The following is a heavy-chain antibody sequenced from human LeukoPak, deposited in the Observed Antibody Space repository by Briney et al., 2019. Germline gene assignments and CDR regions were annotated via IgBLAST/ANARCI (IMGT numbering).Heavy chain of an antibody. D-gene: IGHD4-17*01. Sequence: SETLSLTCGVSGYSIRNDYYWGWIRQPPGKGLEWIGSIYHRGSTYYKSSLKDRVTISVDTFKNQFSLRLTSVTAADPAVYYCVKDDYGDYVAFDIWGQGTMVTVSS. CDR3: VKDDYGDYVAFDI. J-gene: IGHJ3*02. CDR2: IYHRGST. CDR1: GYSIRNDYY. V-gene: IGHV4-38-2*01.